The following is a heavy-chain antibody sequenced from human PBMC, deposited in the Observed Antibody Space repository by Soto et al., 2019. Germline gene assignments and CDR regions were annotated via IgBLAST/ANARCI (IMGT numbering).Heavy chain of an antibody. V-gene: IGHV3-48*01. Sequence: PGGSLRLSCAASGFTLSNYVMNWVRKAPGKGLEWISCIGSSSVTIFHADSVKGRFTISRDNSKNTLYLQMNSLRAEDTAVYYCASPTGYSYGDTLDYWGQGTLVTVSS. D-gene: IGHD5-18*01. CDR2: IGSSSVTI. J-gene: IGHJ4*02. CDR1: GFTLSNYV. CDR3: ASPTGYSYGDTLDY.